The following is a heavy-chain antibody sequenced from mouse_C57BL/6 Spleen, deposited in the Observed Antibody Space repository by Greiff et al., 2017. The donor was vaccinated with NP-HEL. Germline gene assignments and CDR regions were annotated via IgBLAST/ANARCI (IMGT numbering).Heavy chain of an antibody. J-gene: IGHJ2*01. Sequence: EVKLMESGGGLVKPGGSLKLSCAASGFTFSSYTMPWVRQTPVKRLEWVATISGGGGNTYYPDSVKGRFTFSSDNAKNTLYLQMSSLRTEDTALYYCARRVIYYYGSSRYYFDYWGQGTTLTVSS. CDR2: ISGGGGNT. D-gene: IGHD1-1*01. V-gene: IGHV5-9*01. CDR3: ARRVIYYYGSSRYYFDY. CDR1: GFTFSSYT.